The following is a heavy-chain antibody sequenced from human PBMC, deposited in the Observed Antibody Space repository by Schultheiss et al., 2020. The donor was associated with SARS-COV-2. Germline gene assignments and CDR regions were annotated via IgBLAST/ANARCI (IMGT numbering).Heavy chain of an antibody. CDR1: GGSFSSYF. J-gene: IGHJ6*02. CDR2: IYASGST. Sequence: SETLSLTCTVSGGSFSSYFWTWIRQPAGKGLEWIGRIYASGSTNYNPSLKSRVTVSVDTSKSQFSLKLSSVTAADTAVYYCAGGVAARPAPLGMDVWGQGTTVTVSS. D-gene: IGHD6-6*01. CDR3: AGGVAARPAPLGMDV. V-gene: IGHV4-4*07.